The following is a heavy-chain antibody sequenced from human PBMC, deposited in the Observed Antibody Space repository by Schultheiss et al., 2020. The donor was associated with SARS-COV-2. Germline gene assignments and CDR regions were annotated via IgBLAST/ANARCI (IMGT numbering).Heavy chain of an antibody. J-gene: IGHJ5*02. CDR2: IYYSGST. D-gene: IGHD6-6*01. CDR3: ARGLGIAARLDWFDP. CDR1: GGSISSSSYY. V-gene: IGHV4-39*07. Sequence: SETLSLTCTVSGGSISSSSYYWGWIRQPPGKGLEWIGSIYYSGSTNYNPSLKSRVTISVDTSKNQFSLKLSSVTAADTAVYYCARGLGIAARLDWFDPWGQGTLVTVSS.